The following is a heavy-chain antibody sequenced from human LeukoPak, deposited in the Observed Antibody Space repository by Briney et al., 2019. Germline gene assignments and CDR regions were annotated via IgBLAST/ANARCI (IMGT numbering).Heavy chain of an antibody. CDR3: ARVVAVRGVIPGPYYYYGMDV. Sequence: ASVKVSCKASGYTFTSYGISWVRQAPGRGLEWMGWISAYNGNTNYAQKLQGRVTMTTDTSTSTAYMELRSLRSDDTAVYYCARVVAVRGVIPGPYYYYGMDVWGQGTTVTVSS. V-gene: IGHV1-18*01. D-gene: IGHD3-10*01. CDR1: GYTFTSYG. J-gene: IGHJ6*02. CDR2: ISAYNGNT.